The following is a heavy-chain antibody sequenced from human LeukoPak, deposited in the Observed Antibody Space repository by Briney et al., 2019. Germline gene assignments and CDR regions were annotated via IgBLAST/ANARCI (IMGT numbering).Heavy chain of an antibody. D-gene: IGHD6-13*01. CDR1: GFTFSSYA. J-gene: IGHJ4*02. CDR2: ISGSGGST. V-gene: IGHV3-23*01. CDR3: AKVSIAAAGTFPYYFDY. Sequence: PGGSLRLSCAASGFTFSSYAMSWVRQAPGKGLEWASAISGSGGSTYYADSVKGRFTISRDNSKNTLYLQMNGLRAEDTAVYYCAKVSIAAAGTFPYYFDYWGQGTLVTVSS.